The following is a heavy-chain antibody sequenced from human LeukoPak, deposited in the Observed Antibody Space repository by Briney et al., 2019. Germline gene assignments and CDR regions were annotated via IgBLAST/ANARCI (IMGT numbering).Heavy chain of an antibody. CDR2: IYHRGST. CDR1: GGSISSGGYS. V-gene: IGHV4-30-2*01. J-gene: IGHJ5*02. Sequence: PSETLSLTCAVSGGSISSGGYSWSWIRQPPGKGLEWIGYIYHRGSTYYNPSLKSRVTISVDRSKNQFSLKLSSVTAADTAVYYCARDPATWGQGTLVTVSS. CDR3: ARDPAT.